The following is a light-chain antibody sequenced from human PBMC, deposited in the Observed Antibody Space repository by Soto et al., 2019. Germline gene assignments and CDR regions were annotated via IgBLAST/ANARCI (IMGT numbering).Light chain of an antibody. CDR2: AAS. CDR1: QTISTY. V-gene: IGKV1-39*01. CDR3: QHSFNLPYT. Sequence: DIQMTQSPSSLSASVGDRVTITCRASQTISTYLNWYQQNPGKAPKLLIYAASNLQSGVPSRFSGSWSATDFTRTINRLQPEDFATYYCQHSFNLPYTFGQGTKLEIK. J-gene: IGKJ2*01.